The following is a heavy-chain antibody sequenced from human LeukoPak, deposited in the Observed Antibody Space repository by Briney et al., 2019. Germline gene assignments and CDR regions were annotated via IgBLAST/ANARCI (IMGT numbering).Heavy chain of an antibody. CDR3: ARDPSTLLPTDDS. CDR2: ISTSSSYI. J-gene: IGHJ4*02. V-gene: IGHV3-21*04. D-gene: IGHD2-2*01. Sequence: PGGSLRLSCAASGFTFSRYAMNWVRQAPGKGLEWVSSISTSSSYIYYADSVKGRFTISRDNSKNTLYLQMNSLRVEDTAIYYCARDPSTLLPTDDSWGQGTLVAVSS. CDR1: GFTFSRYA.